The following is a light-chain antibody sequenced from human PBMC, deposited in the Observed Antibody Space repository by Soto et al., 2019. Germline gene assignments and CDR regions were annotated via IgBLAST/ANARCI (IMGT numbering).Light chain of an antibody. V-gene: IGKV1-39*01. Sequence: IQMTQSRSSLSASVGDTVIIPCRASETITRYLNWYQSKPGKAPRLLISGASSLQSGVPSRFSGSYSGTDFTLTISSLQPEDFATYYCQQSYSNPLTFGGGTKVDI. CDR2: GAS. J-gene: IGKJ4*01. CDR1: ETITRY. CDR3: QQSYSNPLT.